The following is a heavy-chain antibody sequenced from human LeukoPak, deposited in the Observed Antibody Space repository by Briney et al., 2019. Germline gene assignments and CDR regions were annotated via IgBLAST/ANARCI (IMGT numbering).Heavy chain of an antibody. J-gene: IGHJ4*02. V-gene: IGHV4-31*02. D-gene: IGHD4-17*01. CDR3: ARRQYGDYNSDY. Sequence: SETLSLTCTVSDSSISRGGYYWTWIRQHPGKGLEWIGYIYYSGNTCYNPSLRSRVTISVDTSKNQFSLKLTSVTAADTAVYYCARRQYGDYNSDYWGQGTLVTVSS. CDR2: IYYSGNT. CDR1: DSSISRGGYY.